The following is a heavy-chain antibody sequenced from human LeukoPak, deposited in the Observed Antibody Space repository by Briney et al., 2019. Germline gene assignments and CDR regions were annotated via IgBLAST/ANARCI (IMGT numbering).Heavy chain of an antibody. CDR2: IYHSGST. Sequence: PSETLSLTCTVSGYSISSGYYWGWIRQPPGKGLEWIGSIYHSGSTYYNPSLKSRVTISVDTSKNQFSLKLSSVTAADTAVYYCAREQYGSGSYPWDYWGQGTLVTVSS. CDR1: GYSISSGYY. J-gene: IGHJ4*02. CDR3: AREQYGSGSYPWDY. V-gene: IGHV4-38-2*02. D-gene: IGHD3-10*01.